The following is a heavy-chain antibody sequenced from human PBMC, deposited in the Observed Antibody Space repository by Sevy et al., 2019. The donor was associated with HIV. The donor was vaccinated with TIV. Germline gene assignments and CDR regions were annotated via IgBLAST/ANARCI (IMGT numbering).Heavy chain of an antibody. CDR2: LSWNGDTI. V-gene: IGHV3-9*01. Sequence: GGSLRLSCAASGFKFDDYAMHWVRQAPGKGLEWVSGLSWNGDTIGYADSVKGRFIISRDNAKNSLYLQMDSLRAEDTALYYCAKGDTSSSFPFFDFWGQGTLVTVSS. CDR3: AKGDTSSSFPFFDF. CDR1: GFKFDDYA. D-gene: IGHD6-6*01. J-gene: IGHJ4*02.